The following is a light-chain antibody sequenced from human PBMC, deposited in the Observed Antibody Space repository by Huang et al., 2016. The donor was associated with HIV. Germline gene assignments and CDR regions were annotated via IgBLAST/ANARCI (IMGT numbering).Light chain of an antibody. CDR3: QQYNSYPWT. J-gene: IGKJ1*01. CDR2: AAS. CDR1: EDISND. V-gene: IGKV1-8*01. Sequence: IRITQSPSSLSASTGDRVTIACRASEDISNDLAWFQQKPGRAPKLLIYAASTLQYGVPSRFSGNVSATDFTLTIACLQSEDFATYYCQQYNSYPWTFGQGTQLEI.